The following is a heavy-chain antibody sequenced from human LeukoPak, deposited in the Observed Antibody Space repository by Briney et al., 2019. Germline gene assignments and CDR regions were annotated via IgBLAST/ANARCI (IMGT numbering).Heavy chain of an antibody. CDR2: ISSSSSYI. CDR1: GFTFSSYS. Sequence: GGSLRLSCAASGFTFSSYSMNWVRQAPGKGLEWVSSISSSSSYIYYADSVKGRFAISRDNAKNSLYLKMNSLRAEDTAVYYCARGLDIVVVPAAMLEYFQHWGQGTLVTVSS. CDR3: ARGLDIVVVPAAMLEYFQH. J-gene: IGHJ1*01. V-gene: IGHV3-21*01. D-gene: IGHD2-2*03.